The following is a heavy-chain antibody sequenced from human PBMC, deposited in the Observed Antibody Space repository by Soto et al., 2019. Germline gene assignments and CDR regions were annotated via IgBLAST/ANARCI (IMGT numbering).Heavy chain of an antibody. CDR3: ARDTVFGSGCSYGMDV. CDR2: IVVGSGNT. D-gene: IGHD3-22*01. V-gene: IGHV1-58*01. CDR1: GFTFTSSA. J-gene: IGHJ6*02. Sequence: SVKVSCKASGFTFTSSAVQWVRQARGQRLEWIGWIVVGSGNTNYAQKFQERVTITRDTSTSTVYMELSSLRSEDTAVYYCARDTVFGSGCSYGMDVWGQGTTVTVSS.